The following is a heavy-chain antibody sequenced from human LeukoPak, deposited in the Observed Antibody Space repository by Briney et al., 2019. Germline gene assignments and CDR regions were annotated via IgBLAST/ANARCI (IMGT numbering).Heavy chain of an antibody. CDR3: ARWPSGDDDSSGYNWFDP. D-gene: IGHD3-22*01. V-gene: IGHV4-4*02. CDR1: GGSISSSNW. CDR2: IYHSGST. Sequence: SGTLSLTCAVSGGSISSSNWWSWVRQPPGKGLEWIGEIYHSGSTNYNPSLKSRVTISVDKSKNQFSLKLSSVTAADTAVYYCARWPSGDDDSSGYNWFDPWGQGTLVTVSS. J-gene: IGHJ5*02.